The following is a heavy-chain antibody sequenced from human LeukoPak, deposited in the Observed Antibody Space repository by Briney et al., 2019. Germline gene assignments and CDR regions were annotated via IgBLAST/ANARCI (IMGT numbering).Heavy chain of an antibody. Sequence: SETLSLTCAVYGGSFSGYYWSWIRQPPGKGLEWIGEINHSGSTNYNPSLKSRVTISVDTSKNQFSLKLSSVTAADTAVYYCARGGIVVVVAATAPFDYWGQGTLVTVSS. D-gene: IGHD2-15*01. CDR2: INHSGST. CDR3: ARGGIVVVVAATAPFDY. V-gene: IGHV4-34*01. J-gene: IGHJ4*02. CDR1: GGSFSGYY.